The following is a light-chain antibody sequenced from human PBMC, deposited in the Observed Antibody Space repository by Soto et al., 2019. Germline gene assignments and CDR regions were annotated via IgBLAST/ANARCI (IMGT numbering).Light chain of an antibody. CDR1: QSVSCNY. V-gene: IGKV3-20*01. J-gene: IGKJ1*01. CDR2: GAS. CDR3: QQYGSSPRT. Sequence: PGERATLSCRASQSVSCNYLAWYQQKPGQAPSLLIHGASSRVTGIPERFSGSGSGTDFTLTFSRLEPEDFAVYFCQQYGSSPRTFGQGTKVEIK.